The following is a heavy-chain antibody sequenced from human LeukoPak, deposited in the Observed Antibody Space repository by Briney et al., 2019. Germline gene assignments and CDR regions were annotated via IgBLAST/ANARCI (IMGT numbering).Heavy chain of an antibody. Sequence: GASVKVSCKASGYTFTSYGISWVRQAPGQGLEWMGWISAYNGNTNYAQKFQGRVTMTRDMSTSTVYMELSSLRSEDTAVYYCARDFSAEIWFGGYKDAFDIWGQGTMVTVSS. CDR2: ISAYNGNT. V-gene: IGHV1-18*01. CDR1: GYTFTSYG. J-gene: IGHJ3*02. D-gene: IGHD3-10*01. CDR3: ARDFSAEIWFGGYKDAFDI.